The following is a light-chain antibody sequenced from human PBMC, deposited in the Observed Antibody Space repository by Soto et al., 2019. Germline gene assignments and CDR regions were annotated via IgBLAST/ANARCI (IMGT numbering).Light chain of an antibody. Sequence: EILMTQSPATLSVSPGERATLSCRASQSIRSDLAWYQQKPGQAPRLLIYGASTRATGIPARFSGSGSGSDFTHTISSLQSEDFAVYYCQQYNNWPPLTFGGGTKVEIK. V-gene: IGKV3-15*01. CDR3: QQYNNWPPLT. CDR2: GAS. J-gene: IGKJ4*01. CDR1: QSIRSD.